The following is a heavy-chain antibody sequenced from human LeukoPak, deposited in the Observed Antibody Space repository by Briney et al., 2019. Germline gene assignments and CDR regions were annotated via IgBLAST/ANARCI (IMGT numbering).Heavy chain of an antibody. J-gene: IGHJ6*02. D-gene: IGHD3-16*01. CDR2: MNPNSGNT. Sequence: ASVKVSCKASGYTFTSYDINWVRQATRQGLEWMGWMNPNSGNTGYAQKFQGRVTMTRNTSISTAYMELSSLRSEDTAVYYCARVGGSYVSIGYYYYYYGMDVWGQGTTVTVSS. CDR1: GYTFTSYD. V-gene: IGHV1-8*01. CDR3: ARVGGSYVSIGYYYYYYGMDV.